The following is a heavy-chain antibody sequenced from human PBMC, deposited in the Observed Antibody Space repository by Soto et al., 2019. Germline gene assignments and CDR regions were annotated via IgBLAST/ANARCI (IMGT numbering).Heavy chain of an antibody. CDR1: GGSISSSSYY. D-gene: IGHD6-13*01. CDR3: ARALGSSWYVGNWFDP. J-gene: IGHJ5*02. CDR2: IYYSGST. Sequence: QLQLQESGPGLVKPSETLSLTCTVSGGSISSSSYYWGWIRQPPGKGLEWIGSIYYSGSTYYNPSLKSRVTISVDTSKNQFSLKLSSVTAADTAVYYCARALGSSWYVGNWFDPWGQGTLVTVSS. V-gene: IGHV4-39*01.